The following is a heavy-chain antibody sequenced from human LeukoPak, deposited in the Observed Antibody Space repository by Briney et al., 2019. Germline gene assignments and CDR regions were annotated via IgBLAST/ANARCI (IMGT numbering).Heavy chain of an antibody. V-gene: IGHV3-7*01. Sequence: GGSLRLSCAASGFTFSRYWMSWVRQASGKGLEWVANIKKDGSEKYYVDSVKGRFTISRDNAKNSLYLQMNSLRAEDTAVYYCASQYFLILSLYYFDNWGQGTLVTVSS. CDR1: GFTFSRYW. J-gene: IGHJ4*02. CDR3: ASQYFLILSLYYFDN. D-gene: IGHD3-10*02. CDR2: IKKDGSEK.